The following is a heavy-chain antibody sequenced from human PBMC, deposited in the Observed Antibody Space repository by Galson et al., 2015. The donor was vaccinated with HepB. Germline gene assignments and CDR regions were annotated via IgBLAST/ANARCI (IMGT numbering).Heavy chain of an antibody. J-gene: IGHJ4*02. Sequence: SLRLSCAASGFTFSSYSMNWVRQAPGKGLEWVSSISSSSSYIYYADSVKGRFTISRDNAKNSLYLQMNSLRAEDTAVYYCARDRSSSWYGEEGAYDYRGQGTLVTVSS. CDR2: ISSSSSYI. D-gene: IGHD6-13*01. CDR3: ARDRSSSWYGEEGAYDY. V-gene: IGHV3-21*01. CDR1: GFTFSSYS.